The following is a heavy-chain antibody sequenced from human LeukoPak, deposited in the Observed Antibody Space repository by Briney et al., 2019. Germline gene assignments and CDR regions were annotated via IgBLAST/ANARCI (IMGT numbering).Heavy chain of an antibody. CDR3: AREGGYSYGSGLDY. CDR2: IFHSGST. V-gene: IGHV4-4*02. Sequence: TSGTLSLTCAVSGDSISGSEWWNWVRQPPGKGLEWIGEIFHSGSTNYSPSLKSRVTISGDKSKNQFSLELGSVTAADTAVYYCAREGGYSYGSGLDYWGQGTLVTVSS. J-gene: IGHJ4*02. D-gene: IGHD5-18*01. CDR1: GDSISGSEW.